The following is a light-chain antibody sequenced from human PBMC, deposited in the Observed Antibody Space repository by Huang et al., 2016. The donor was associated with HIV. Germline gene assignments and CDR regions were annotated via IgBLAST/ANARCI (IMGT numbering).Light chain of an antibody. CDR1: QTIDIY. J-gene: IGKJ2*01. V-gene: IGKV1-39*01. Sequence: DIQMTQSPSSLSASVGDRVTITCRASQTIDIYLNWYQQKPGKGPKPLIHGASSLQSGVPSRFSGSGSGTDFALTISRLQPEDFATYYCQQYYSTPLTFGQGTKLDIK. CDR2: GAS. CDR3: QQYYSTPLT.